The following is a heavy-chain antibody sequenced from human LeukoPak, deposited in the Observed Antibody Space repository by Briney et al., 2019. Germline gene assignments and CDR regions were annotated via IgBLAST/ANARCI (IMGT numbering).Heavy chain of an antibody. V-gene: IGHV3-23*01. CDR2: ISGSGGST. J-gene: IGHJ4*02. Sequence: GGSLRLSCAASGFTFSSYAMSWVRQAPGKGLEWVSAISGSGGSTYYADSVEGRFTISRDNSKNTLYLQMNSLRAEDTAVYYCANHYGEYGVSGDYFDYWGQGTLVTVSS. CDR3: ANHYGEYGVSGDYFDY. D-gene: IGHD4-17*01. CDR1: GFTFSSYA.